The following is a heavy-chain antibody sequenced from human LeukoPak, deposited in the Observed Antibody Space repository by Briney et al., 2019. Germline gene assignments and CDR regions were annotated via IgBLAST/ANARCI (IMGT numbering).Heavy chain of an antibody. CDR2: IIPIFGTA. D-gene: IGHD1-26*01. CDR3: ARGSVHYSLPLSGSYAFDY. CDR1: GGTFSSYA. J-gene: IGHJ4*02. V-gene: IGHV1-69*05. Sequence: ASVKVSCKASGGTFSSYAISWVRQAPGQGLEWMGGIIPIFGTANYAQKFQGRVTITTDESTSTAYMELSSLRSEDTAVYYCARGSVHYSLPLSGSYAFDYWGQGTLVTVSS.